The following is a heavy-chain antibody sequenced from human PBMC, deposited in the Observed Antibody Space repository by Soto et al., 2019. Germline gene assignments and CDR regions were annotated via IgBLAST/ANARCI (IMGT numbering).Heavy chain of an antibody. CDR2: MNPNSGNT. D-gene: IGHD6-13*01. V-gene: IGHV1-8*01. CDR1: GYTFTSYD. CDR3: ARGSRGIAAAGTRGYYYYYGMDV. J-gene: IGHJ6*02. Sequence: ASVKVSCKASGYTFTSYDINWVRQATGQGLEWMGWMNPNSGNTGYAQKFQGRVTMTRNTSISTAYMELSSLRSEDTAVYYCARGSRGIAAAGTRGYYYYYGMDVWGQGTTVTVSS.